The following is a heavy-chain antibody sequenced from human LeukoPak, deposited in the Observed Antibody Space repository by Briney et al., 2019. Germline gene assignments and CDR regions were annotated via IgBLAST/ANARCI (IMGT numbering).Heavy chain of an antibody. V-gene: IGHV4-61*02. Sequence: SQTLSLTCTVSGGSISSGSYYWSWIRQPAGKGLEWIGRIYTSGSTNYNPSLQSRVTISVDTSKNQSSLKLSSVTAADTAVYYCARDGSSWYNWFDPWGQGTLVTVSS. CDR2: IYTSGST. D-gene: IGHD6-13*01. CDR3: ARDGSSWYNWFDP. CDR1: GGSISSGSYY. J-gene: IGHJ5*02.